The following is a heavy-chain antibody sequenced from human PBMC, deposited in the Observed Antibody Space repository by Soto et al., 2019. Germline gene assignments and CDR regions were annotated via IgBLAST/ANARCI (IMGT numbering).Heavy chain of an antibody. Sequence: GESLKISCQGSGNSFTSHWIGWVRQMPGKGLEWMGIIYPYDSETKYSPSFQGQVTISADRSISTAYLQWSSLKASDTAMYYCARGNDYYGSGDYWGQGTLVTVS. D-gene: IGHD3-22*01. CDR1: GNSFTSHW. J-gene: IGHJ4*02. CDR3: ARGNDYYGSGDY. V-gene: IGHV5-51*01. CDR2: IYPYDSET.